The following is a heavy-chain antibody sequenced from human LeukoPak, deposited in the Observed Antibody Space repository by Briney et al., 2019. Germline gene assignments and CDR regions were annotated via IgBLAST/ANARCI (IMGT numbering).Heavy chain of an antibody. CDR2: FNPDNGGT. V-gene: IGHV1-2*02. CDR3: ARNHVAIQWFGEGGFDL. J-gene: IGHJ5*02. CDR1: GYAFTDYY. Sequence: GASVKVSCKASGYAFTDYYVHWVRQAPGQGLEWMSWFNPDNGGTNSVQKFQGRVTMTGDTSMRTVYMELTRLRSDDTAVYYCARNHVAIQWFGEGGFDLWGQGTLVTVSS. D-gene: IGHD3-10*01.